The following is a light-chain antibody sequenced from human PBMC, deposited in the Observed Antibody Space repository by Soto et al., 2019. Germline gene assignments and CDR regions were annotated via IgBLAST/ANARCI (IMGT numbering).Light chain of an antibody. V-gene: IGKV3-11*01. CDR1: QSVPKC. CDR2: DVS. J-gene: IGKJ5*01. CDR3: QQCNNWPPIT. Sequence: EIVLTQSPATLSLSPGEIATLSCRASQSVPKCLAWYQQKPGQAPSLLIYDVSSRAPGIPARFSGSGSGTDFTLTISSLEPEDSAVYDCQQCNNWPPITFGQGTRLEI.